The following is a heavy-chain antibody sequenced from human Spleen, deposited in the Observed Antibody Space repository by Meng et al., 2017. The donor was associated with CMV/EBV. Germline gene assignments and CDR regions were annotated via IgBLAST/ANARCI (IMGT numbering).Heavy chain of an antibody. CDR2: ISSSSYI. D-gene: IGHD2-2*01. V-gene: IGHV3-21*01. CDR3: ARSADCSSTSCYYSALDWFDP. Sequence: LSSYSMNWVRQAAGKGLEWVSSISSSSYIYYADSVKGRFTISRDNAKNSLYLQMNSLRAEDTAVYYCARSADCSSTSCYYSALDWFDPWGQGTLVTVSS. J-gene: IGHJ5*02. CDR1: LSSYS.